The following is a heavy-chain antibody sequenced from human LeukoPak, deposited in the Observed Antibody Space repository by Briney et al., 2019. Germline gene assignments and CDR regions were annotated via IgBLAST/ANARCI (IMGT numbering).Heavy chain of an antibody. CDR3: AGGRVWFDY. D-gene: IGHD6-6*01. J-gene: IGHJ4*02. CDR2: ISSSGSTI. Sequence: PGGSLRLSCAASGFTFSSYEMNWVRQAPGKWLEWVSYISSSGSTIYYADSVKGRFTISRDNAKNSLYLQMNSLRAEDTAVYYCAGGRVWFDYWGQGTLVTVSS. V-gene: IGHV3-48*03. CDR1: GFTFSSYE.